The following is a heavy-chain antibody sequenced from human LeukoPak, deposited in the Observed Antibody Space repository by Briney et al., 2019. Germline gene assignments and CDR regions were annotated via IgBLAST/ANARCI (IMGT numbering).Heavy chain of an antibody. J-gene: IGHJ5*02. CDR2: IYTSGST. CDR3: ARAEWLHWFDP. CDR1: GGSISSGSYY. Sequence: SETLSLTCTVSGGSISSGSYYWSWLRHPAGKGLEWIGRIYTSGSTNYNPSLKSRVTISVDKSKNQFSLKLSSVTAADTAVYYCARAEWLHWFDPWGQGTLVTVSS. D-gene: IGHD3-3*01. V-gene: IGHV4-61*02.